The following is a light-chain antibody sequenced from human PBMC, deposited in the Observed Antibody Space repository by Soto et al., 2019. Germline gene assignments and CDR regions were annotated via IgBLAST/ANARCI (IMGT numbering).Light chain of an antibody. J-gene: IGLJ1*01. CDR3: SSYTSGSTLV. CDR1: SSDISNYNY. Sequence: QSVLTQPASVSGSPGQSITIPCTGASSDISNYNYVSWYQQHPNTAPKLMIYEVSNRPSGISHRFSGSKSGNTASLTISGLQAEDEAHYYCSSYTSGSTLVFGTGTKVTVL. CDR2: EVS. V-gene: IGLV2-14*01.